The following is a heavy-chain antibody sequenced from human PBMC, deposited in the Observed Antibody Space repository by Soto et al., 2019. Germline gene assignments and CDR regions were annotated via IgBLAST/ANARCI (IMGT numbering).Heavy chain of an antibody. J-gene: IGHJ5*02. CDR1: GFSLSGGGVG. D-gene: IGHD5-18*01. CDR2: IYWNDDK. V-gene: IGHV2-5*01. CDR3: AHKMDTVDWFGP. Sequence: SGPTLVNPTQTLTLTCTFSGFSLSGGGVGVVWIRQPPGKALSCVALIYWNDDKRYSPSLKSRLNNTKDTSKNQVVLTMTNMDPVDIATYYCAHKMDTVDWFGPWGRGTLVTVSS.